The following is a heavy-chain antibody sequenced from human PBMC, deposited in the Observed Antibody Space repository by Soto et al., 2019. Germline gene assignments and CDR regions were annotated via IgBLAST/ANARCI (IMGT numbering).Heavy chain of an antibody. Sequence: SETLSLTCAVYGGSFSGYYWSWIRQPPGKGLEWIGEINHSGSTNYNPSLKSRVTISVDTSKNQFSLKLSSVTAADTVVYYCARPAGYSYGRFDYWGQGTLVTVSS. J-gene: IGHJ4*02. D-gene: IGHD5-18*01. V-gene: IGHV4-34*01. CDR1: GGSFSGYY. CDR3: ARPAGYSYGRFDY. CDR2: INHSGST.